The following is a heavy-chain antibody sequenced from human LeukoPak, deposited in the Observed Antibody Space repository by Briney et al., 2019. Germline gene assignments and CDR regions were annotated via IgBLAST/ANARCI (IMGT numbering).Heavy chain of an antibody. D-gene: IGHD2-2*01. J-gene: IGHJ6*03. CDR1: GFTFSSYG. V-gene: IGHV3-33*08. Sequence: GGSLRLSCAASGFTFSSYGMHWVRQAPGKGLEWVAVIWYGGSNKYYADSVKGRFTISRDNAKNSLYLQMNSLRAEDTAVYYCARRADCSSTSCYSMDVWGKGTTVTVSS. CDR2: IWYGGSNK. CDR3: ARRADCSSTSCYSMDV.